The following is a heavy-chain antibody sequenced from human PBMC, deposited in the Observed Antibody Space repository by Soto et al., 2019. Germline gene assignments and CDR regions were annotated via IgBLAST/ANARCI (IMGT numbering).Heavy chain of an antibody. D-gene: IGHD6-19*01. J-gene: IGHJ5*02. CDR2: MNPNSGNT. V-gene: IGHV1-8*01. CDR3: ARGYSGGWPQLGFDP. Sequence: ASVKVSCKASGYTFTSYDINWVRQTTGQGLEWMGWMNPNSGNTGYAQKFQGRVTMTRNTSISTAYMELSSLRSEDTAVYYCARGYSGGWPQLGFDPWGQGTLVTVSS. CDR1: GYTFTSYD.